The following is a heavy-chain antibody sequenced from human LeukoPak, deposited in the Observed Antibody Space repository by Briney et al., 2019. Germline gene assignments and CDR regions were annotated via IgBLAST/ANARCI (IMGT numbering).Heavy chain of an antibody. CDR1: GFTFSSSA. J-gene: IGHJ4*02. CDR3: AKDQSVRTKCYFDY. D-gene: IGHD4-17*01. CDR2: ISNSSGNT. Sequence: GGSLRLSCEASGFTFSSSAMTWVRQAPGKGLEWVSSISNSSGNTYYADSVKGRFTISRDNSKNTLFPQMNSLRAEDTAVYYCAKDQSVRTKCYFDYWGQGTLVTVSS. V-gene: IGHV3-23*01.